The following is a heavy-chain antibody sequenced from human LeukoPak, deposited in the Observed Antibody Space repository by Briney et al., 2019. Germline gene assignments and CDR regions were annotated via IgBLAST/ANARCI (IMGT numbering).Heavy chain of an antibody. CDR1: GYTFTGYY. CDR2: INPNSGGT. J-gene: IGHJ6*02. D-gene: IGHD3-10*01. Sequence: ASVRVSCRASGYTFTGYYMHWVRQAPGQGLEWMGWINPNSGGTNYAQKFQGRVTMTRDTSISTAYMELSRLRSDDTAVYYCARTALLWFGEFTYGMDVWGQGTTVTVSS. V-gene: IGHV1-2*02. CDR3: ARTALLWFGEFTYGMDV.